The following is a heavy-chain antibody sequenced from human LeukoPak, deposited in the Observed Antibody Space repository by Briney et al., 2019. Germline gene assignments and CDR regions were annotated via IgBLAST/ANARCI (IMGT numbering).Heavy chain of an antibody. Sequence: PSETLSLTCTVSGGSISSGGYYWSWIRQPAGKGLEWIGRIYTSGSTNYNPSLKSRVTMSVDTSKNQFSLKLSSVTAADTAVYYCAREPRGFSGGSYYLWFDPWGQGTLVTVSS. J-gene: IGHJ5*02. CDR2: IYTSGST. D-gene: IGHD1-26*01. CDR3: AREPRGFSGGSYYLWFDP. V-gene: IGHV4-61*02. CDR1: GGSISSGGYY.